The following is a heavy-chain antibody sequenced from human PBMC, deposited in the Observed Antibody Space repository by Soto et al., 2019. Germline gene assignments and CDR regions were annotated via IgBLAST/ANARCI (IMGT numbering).Heavy chain of an antibody. Sequence: ASVKVSSKASGYTFTSYAMHWVRQAPGQRLEWMGWINAGNGNTKYSQKFQGRVTITRDTSASTAYMELRSLRSDDTAVYYCAREYYYGSGSWYWGQGTQVTVSS. J-gene: IGHJ4*02. V-gene: IGHV1-3*01. CDR1: GYTFTSYA. CDR2: INAGNGNT. D-gene: IGHD3-10*01. CDR3: AREYYYGSGSWY.